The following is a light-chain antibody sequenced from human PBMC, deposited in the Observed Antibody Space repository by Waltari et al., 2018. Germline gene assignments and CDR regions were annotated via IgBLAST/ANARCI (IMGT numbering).Light chain of an antibody. J-gene: IGLJ2*01. V-gene: IGLV1-44*01. CDR3: AAWDDSLNGVV. Sequence: QSVLTQPPSASGTPGQRVTISCSGSSPNIGSNTVNRHPQLPVPAPKILFYRFNRRPSGVPDRFSGSRAGTSASLAIGGLQSEDEADYYCAAWDDSLNGVVFGGRTKLTVL. CDR2: RFN. CDR1: SPNIGSNT.